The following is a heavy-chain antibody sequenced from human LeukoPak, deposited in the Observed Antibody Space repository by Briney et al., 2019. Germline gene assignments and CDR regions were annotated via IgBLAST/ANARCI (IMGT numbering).Heavy chain of an antibody. CDR1: GFTFDDYG. J-gene: IGHJ6*03. V-gene: IGHV3-20*04. CDR3: ARDEYSGYDGRNYYYYYMDV. CDR2: INWNGGST. D-gene: IGHD5-12*01. Sequence: GGSLGLSCAASGFTFDDYGMGWVRQAPGKGLEWVSGINWNGGSTGYADSVKGRFTISRDNAKNSLYLQMNSLRAEDTALYYCARDEYSGYDGRNYYYYYMDVWGKGTTVTVSS.